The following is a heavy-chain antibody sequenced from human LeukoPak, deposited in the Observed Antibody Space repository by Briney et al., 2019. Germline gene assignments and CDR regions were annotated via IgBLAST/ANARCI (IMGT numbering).Heavy chain of an antibody. V-gene: IGHV3-74*03. CDR3: AKDYQDSGTYTHFDY. CDR1: GFTFSTYW. CDR2: LSGDGSST. Sequence: PGGSLRLSCVASGFTFSTYWMHWVRQAPGKGLLWVSRLSGDGSSTKYADSLKGRFTISRDNAKNTLYLQMNSLRAEDTAVYYCAKDYQDSGTYTHFDYWGQGTLVTVSS. J-gene: IGHJ4*02. D-gene: IGHD3-10*01.